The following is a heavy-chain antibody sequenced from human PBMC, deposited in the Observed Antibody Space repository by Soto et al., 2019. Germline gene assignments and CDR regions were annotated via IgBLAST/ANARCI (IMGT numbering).Heavy chain of an antibody. D-gene: IGHD2-2*01. J-gene: IGHJ4*02. CDR2: MNPNSGDT. V-gene: IGHV1-8*01. CDR1: GYTFTNYD. CDR3: ARGHFYQLLPFDY. Sequence: GASVKVSCKASGYTFTNYDINWVRQTTGQGLEWMGWMNPNSGDTGYAQKFQGRVTMTRDTSVSTVYMEVSSLMSEDSAVYYCARGHFYQLLPFDYWGQGTLVTVSS.